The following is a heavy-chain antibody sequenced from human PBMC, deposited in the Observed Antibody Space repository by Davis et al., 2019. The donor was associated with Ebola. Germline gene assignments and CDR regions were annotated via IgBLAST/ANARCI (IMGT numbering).Heavy chain of an antibody. D-gene: IGHD5-18*01. CDR2: IRYDGAKR. Sequence: GESLKISCAASGFTFSNYGIHWVRQAPGKGLEWVAFIRYDGAKRYYGDSVKGRFTISRDNSKNTLYLQMNSLRAEDTAVYYCAKERPLSGYSYRYYFDYWGQGTLVTVSS. J-gene: IGHJ4*02. CDR3: AKERPLSGYSYRYYFDY. V-gene: IGHV3-30*02. CDR1: GFTFSNYG.